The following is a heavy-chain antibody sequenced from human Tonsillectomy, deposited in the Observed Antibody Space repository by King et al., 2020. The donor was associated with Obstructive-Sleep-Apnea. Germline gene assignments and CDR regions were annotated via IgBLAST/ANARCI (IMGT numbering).Heavy chain of an antibody. CDR3: AKAPMTTKIDY. D-gene: IGHD4-17*01. CDR2: ISTSGGST. Sequence: VQLVESGGDLVQPGGSLRLSCAASGFTFSNYAMSWVRQAPGRGLEWVSLISTSGGSTFYADSVKGRFTISRDNSKNTRYLQMNSLRAEDAAVYYCAKAPMTTKIDYWGQGTLVTVSS. CDR1: GFTFSNYA. V-gene: IGHV3-23*04. J-gene: IGHJ4*02.